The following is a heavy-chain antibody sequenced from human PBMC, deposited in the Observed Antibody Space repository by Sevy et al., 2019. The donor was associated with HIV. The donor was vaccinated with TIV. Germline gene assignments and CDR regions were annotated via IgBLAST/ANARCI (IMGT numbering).Heavy chain of an antibody. D-gene: IGHD6-13*01. CDR1: GGSISSSSYY. J-gene: IGHJ4*02. CDR2: IYYSGST. Sequence: SETLSLTCTVSGGSISSSSYYWGWIRQPPGKGLEWIGSIYYSGSTYYNPSLKSRATISVDTSKNQFSLKLSSVTAADTAVYYCARLESGIAAAGTWVDYWGQGTLVTVSS. V-gene: IGHV4-39*01. CDR3: ARLESGIAAAGTWVDY.